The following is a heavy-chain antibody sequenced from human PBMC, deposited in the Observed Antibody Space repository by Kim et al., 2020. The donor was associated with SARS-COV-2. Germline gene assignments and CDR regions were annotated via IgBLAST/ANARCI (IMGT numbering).Heavy chain of an antibody. J-gene: IGHJ6*02. CDR3: ARDHQQDTAIHYGMDV. D-gene: IGHD5-18*01. V-gene: IGHV1-69*13. CDR2: IIPIFGTA. Sequence: SVKVSCKASGGTFSSYAISWVRQAPGQGLEWMGGIIPIFGTANYAQKFQGRVTITADESTSTAYMELSSLRSEDTAVYYCARDHQQDTAIHYGMDVWGQGTTVTVSS. CDR1: GGTFSSYA.